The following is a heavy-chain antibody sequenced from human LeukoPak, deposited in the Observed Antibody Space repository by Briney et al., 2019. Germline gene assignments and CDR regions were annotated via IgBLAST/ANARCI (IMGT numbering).Heavy chain of an antibody. D-gene: IGHD5-18*01. J-gene: IGHJ4*02. V-gene: IGHV1-69*04. Sequence: ASVKVSCKASGGTFSSYAISWVRQAPGQGLEWMGRIIPILGIANYAQKFQGRVTITADISTSTPYMELSSLRSEDTAVYYCARGTNTAMVPYYFDYWGQGTLVTVSS. CDR2: IIPILGIA. CDR3: ARGTNTAMVPYYFDY. CDR1: GGTFSSYA.